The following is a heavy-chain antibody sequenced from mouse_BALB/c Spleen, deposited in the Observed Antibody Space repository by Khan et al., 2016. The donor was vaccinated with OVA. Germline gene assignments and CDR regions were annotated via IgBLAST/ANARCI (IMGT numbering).Heavy chain of an antibody. CDR2: INPHIGET. Sequence: VRLQQSGPELVKPGASVKISCKASGYSFTGYFMNWVMQSHGKSLELIGRINPHIGETFYNQKFKGQATLTVDESSSTAHMELRSLASEDSAVYYCARNYGSDCDYWGQGTTLTVSS. J-gene: IGHJ2*01. D-gene: IGHD1-1*01. V-gene: IGHV1-20*02. CDR1: GYSFTGYF. CDR3: ARNYGSDCDY.